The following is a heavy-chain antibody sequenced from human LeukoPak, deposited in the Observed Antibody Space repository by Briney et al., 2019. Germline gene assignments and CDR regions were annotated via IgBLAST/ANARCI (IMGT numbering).Heavy chain of an antibody. V-gene: IGHV5-10-1*01. CDR2: IHPSDSET. CDR1: GYSFSDYW. CDR3: ARHYYNDNTLFDY. J-gene: IGHJ4*01. D-gene: IGHD3-22*01. Sequence: GESLKISCQCSGYSFSDYWITWVRQMPGKGLQWMGSIHPSDSETNYSPSFQGHVTFSAAKSISTAYLQWLSLKASDTAMYFCARHYYNDNTLFDYWGHGTLVTVSS.